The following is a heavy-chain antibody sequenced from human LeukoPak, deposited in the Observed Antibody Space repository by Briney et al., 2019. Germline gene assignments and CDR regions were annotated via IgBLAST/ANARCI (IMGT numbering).Heavy chain of an antibody. Sequence: PGGSRRLSCAASGFTFSSYSMNWVRQAPGKGLEWVSSISSSSSYIYYADSVKGRFTISRDNAKNSLYLQMSSLRAEDTAVYYCARDDVWFGELSYWGQGTLVTVSS. CDR2: ISSSSSYI. CDR1: GFTFSSYS. CDR3: ARDDVWFGELSY. J-gene: IGHJ4*02. D-gene: IGHD3-10*01. V-gene: IGHV3-21*01.